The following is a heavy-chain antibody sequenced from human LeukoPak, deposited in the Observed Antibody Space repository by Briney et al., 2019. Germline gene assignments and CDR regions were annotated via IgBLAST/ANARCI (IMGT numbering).Heavy chain of an antibody. CDR2: ISGSGGST. CDR3: AKGLYYYDSSGPTDY. J-gene: IGHJ4*02. CDR1: GFTFSSYA. D-gene: IGHD3-22*01. Sequence: GGSLRLSCAASGFTFSSYAMSWVRQAPGKGLEWISAISGSGGSTYYADSVKGRFTISRDNSKNTLYLQMNSLRAEDTAVYYCAKGLYYYDSSGPTDYWGQGTLVTVSS. V-gene: IGHV3-23*01.